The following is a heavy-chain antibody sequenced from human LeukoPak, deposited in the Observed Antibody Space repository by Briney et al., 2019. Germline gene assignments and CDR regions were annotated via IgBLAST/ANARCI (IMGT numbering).Heavy chain of an antibody. V-gene: IGHV3-9*01. CDR3: AKDLYSSSWYDRMGFDP. J-gene: IGHJ5*02. CDR1: GFTFDDYA. D-gene: IGHD6-13*01. Sequence: GGSLRLSCAASGFTFDDYAMHWVRQAPGKGLEWVSGISWSSGSIGYADSVKGRFTISRDNAKNSLYLQMNSLRAEDTALYYCAKDLYSSSWYDRMGFDPWGQGTLVTVSS. CDR2: ISWSSGSI.